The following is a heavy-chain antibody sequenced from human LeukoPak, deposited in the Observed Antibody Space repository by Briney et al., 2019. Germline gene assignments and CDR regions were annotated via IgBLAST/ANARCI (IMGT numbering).Heavy chain of an antibody. CDR1: GFTFSSYG. CDR3: AREHYDILTGPPPPLPFDY. CDR2: ISYDGSNK. J-gene: IGHJ4*02. Sequence: PGGSLRLSCAASGFTFSSYGMHWVRQAPGKGLEWVAVISYDGSNKYYADSVKGRFTISRDNSKNTLYLQMNSLRAEDTAVYYCAREHYDILTGPPPPLPFDYWGQGTLVTVSS. D-gene: IGHD3-9*01. V-gene: IGHV3-30*03.